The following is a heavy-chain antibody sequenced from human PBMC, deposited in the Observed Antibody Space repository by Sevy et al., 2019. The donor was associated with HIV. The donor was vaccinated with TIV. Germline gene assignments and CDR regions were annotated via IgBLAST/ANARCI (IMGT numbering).Heavy chain of an antibody. Sequence: ASVKVSCKASGGTFSSYAISWVRQAPGQGLEWMGGIIPIFGTTNYAQKFQGRVTITADESTSTAYMELGSLRSEDTAVYYCARSLRDCSSTSCYPWYYYYYGMDVWGQGTTVTVSS. CDR2: IIPIFGTT. CDR3: ARSLRDCSSTSCYPWYYYYYGMDV. V-gene: IGHV1-69*13. J-gene: IGHJ6*02. D-gene: IGHD2-2*01. CDR1: GGTFSSYA.